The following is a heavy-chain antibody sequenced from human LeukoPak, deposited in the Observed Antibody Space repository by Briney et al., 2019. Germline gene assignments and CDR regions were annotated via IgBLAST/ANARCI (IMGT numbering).Heavy chain of an antibody. CDR2: ISSDGSIT. J-gene: IGHJ4*02. CDR3: ARHLNYYLDY. Sequence: PGGSLRLSCAASGFTVSSNYMTWVRQAPGKGLVWVSRISSDGSITGYADSVKGRFTISRDNAKNTLYLQMNSLRAEDTAVYYCARHLNYYLDYWGQGTLVTVSS. D-gene: IGHD3-10*01. V-gene: IGHV3-74*01. CDR1: GFTVSSNY.